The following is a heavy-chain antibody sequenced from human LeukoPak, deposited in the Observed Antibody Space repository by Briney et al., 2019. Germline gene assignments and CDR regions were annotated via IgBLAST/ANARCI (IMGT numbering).Heavy chain of an antibody. Sequence: SETLSLTCTVSGGSISSYYWSWIRQPPGKGLEWVGYIYYSGSTNYNPSLKSRVTISVDTSKNQFSLRLSSVTAADTAVYYCARDSSWFDPWGQGTLVTVSS. V-gene: IGHV4-59*01. CDR2: IYYSGST. J-gene: IGHJ5*02. CDR1: GGSISSYY. CDR3: ARDSSWFDP.